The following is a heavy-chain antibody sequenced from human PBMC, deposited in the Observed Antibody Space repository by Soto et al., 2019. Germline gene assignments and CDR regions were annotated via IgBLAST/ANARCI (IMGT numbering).Heavy chain of an antibody. J-gene: IGHJ5*02. D-gene: IGHD2-21*01. V-gene: IGHV3-74*01. CDR3: ARVVVPDL. CDR2: IISDGSVT. Sequence: EVQLVESGGGLVQPGGSLRLSCVASGFPFSSYWMHWVRQTPGKGLMSVARIISDGSVTNYADSVKGRFTISRDNAKSTLYLQMNSLRTDDTAVYYCARVVVPDLWGQGTLVTVSS. CDR1: GFPFSSYW.